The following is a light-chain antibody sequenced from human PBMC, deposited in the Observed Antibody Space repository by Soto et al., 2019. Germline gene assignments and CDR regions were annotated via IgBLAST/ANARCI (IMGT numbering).Light chain of an antibody. CDR2: EVS. V-gene: IGLV2-14*01. CDR3: SSYTTSSTRLYV. J-gene: IGLJ1*01. CDR1: SSDVGGYNS. Sequence: QSALTQSASVSGSPGQSITLSCTGTSSDVGGYNSVSWYQQHPGKAPKLMIYEVSNRPSGVSNRFSGSKSGNTASLTISGLQAEYEADYYCSSYTTSSTRLYVFGTGTKLTVL.